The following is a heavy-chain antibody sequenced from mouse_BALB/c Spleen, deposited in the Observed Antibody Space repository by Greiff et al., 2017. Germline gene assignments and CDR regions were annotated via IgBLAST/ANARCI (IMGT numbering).Heavy chain of an antibody. V-gene: IGHV3-8*02. J-gene: IGHJ3*01. CDR1: GDSITSGY. CDR2: ISYSGST. D-gene: IGHD2-4*01. Sequence: EVKLLESGPSLVKPSQTLSLTCSVTGDSITSGYWNWIRKFPGNKLEYMGYISYSGSTYYNPSLKSRISITRDTSKNQYYLQLNSVTTEDTATYYCAREDDYDGPFAYWGQGTLVTVSA. CDR3: AREDDYDGPFAY.